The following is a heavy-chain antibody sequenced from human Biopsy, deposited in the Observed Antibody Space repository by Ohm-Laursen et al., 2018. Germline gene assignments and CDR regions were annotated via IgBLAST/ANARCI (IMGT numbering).Heavy chain of an antibody. Sequence: SETLSLTCTVSGVSINTGGYYWTWIRQHPGTGLEWIGYIHYSGNTLYNPSLKSRLTISVDTSRNQFSLKLTSVTAADTALYYCTSAGGGKIYGLWGQGTLVTVSS. CDR2: IHYSGNT. V-gene: IGHV4-31*03. D-gene: IGHD3-16*01. CDR3: TSAGGGKIYGL. CDR1: GVSINTGGYY. J-gene: IGHJ4*02.